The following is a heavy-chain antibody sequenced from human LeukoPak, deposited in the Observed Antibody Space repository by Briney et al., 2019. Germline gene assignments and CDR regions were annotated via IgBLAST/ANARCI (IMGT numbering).Heavy chain of an antibody. CDR1: GFTFSSYW. Sequence: GGSLRLSCAASGFTFSSYWMHWVRHAPGKGLVWVSRINSDGSSTSYADSEKGRFTISRDNAKNALYLQMNSLRAEDTAVYYCARDFSSSSYYFDYWGQGALVTVSS. CDR3: ARDFSSSSYYFDY. J-gene: IGHJ4*02. D-gene: IGHD6-6*01. V-gene: IGHV3-74*01. CDR2: INSDGSST.